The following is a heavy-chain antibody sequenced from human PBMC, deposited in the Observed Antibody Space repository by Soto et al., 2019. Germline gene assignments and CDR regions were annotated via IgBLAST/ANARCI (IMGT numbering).Heavy chain of an antibody. V-gene: IGHV4-39*01. D-gene: IGHD6-13*01. Sequence: LSLTCTVSGGSISSSSYYWGWIRQPPGKGLEWIGSIYYSGSTYYNPSLKSRVTISVDTSKNQFSLKLSSVTAADTAVYYCARQAAAGTYYYYYYGMDVWGQGTTVTVSS. J-gene: IGHJ6*02. CDR1: GGSISSSSYY. CDR2: IYYSGST. CDR3: ARQAAAGTYYYYYYGMDV.